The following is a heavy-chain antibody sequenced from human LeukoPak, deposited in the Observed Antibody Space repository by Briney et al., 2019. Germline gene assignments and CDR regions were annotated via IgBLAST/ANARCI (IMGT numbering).Heavy chain of an antibody. J-gene: IGHJ3*02. V-gene: IGHV3-21*01. CDR3: ARDNDAGDAFDI. CDR1: GFTFSSYS. CDR2: ISSSSSYI. D-gene: IGHD1-1*01. Sequence: GGSLRLSCAASGFTFSSYSMNWVRQAPGKGLEWVSSISSSSSYIYYADSVKGRFTFSRDNAKNSLYLQMNSLRAEDTAVYYCARDNDAGDAFDIWGQGTMVTVSS.